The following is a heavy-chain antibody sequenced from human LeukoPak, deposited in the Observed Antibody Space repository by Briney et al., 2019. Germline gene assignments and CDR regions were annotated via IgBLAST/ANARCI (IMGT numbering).Heavy chain of an antibody. CDR1: GYTFTGYY. J-gene: IGHJ4*02. CDR3: ARALYGDYFPYFDY. CDR2: INAGNGNT. D-gene: IGHD4-17*01. Sequence: ASVKVSCKTSGYTFTGYYMHWVRQAPGQRPEWMGWINAGNGNTKYSQEFQGRVTITRDTSASTAYMELSSLRSEDMAVYYCARALYGDYFPYFDYWGQGTLVTVSS. V-gene: IGHV1-3*03.